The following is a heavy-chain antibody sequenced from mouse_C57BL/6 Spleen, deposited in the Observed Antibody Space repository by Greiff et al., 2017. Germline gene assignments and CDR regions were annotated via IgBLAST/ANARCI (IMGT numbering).Heavy chain of an antibody. CDR1: GFTFGDYG. CDR2: ISSGSSTI. V-gene: IGHV5-17*01. J-gene: IGHJ4*01. CDR3: ARPYSNNEDYYAMDY. D-gene: IGHD2-5*01. Sequence: EVHLVESGGGLVKPGGSLKLSCAASGFTFGDYGMHWVRQAPEKGLEWVAYISSGSSTIYYADTVKGRFTISRDNAKNTLFLQMTSLRSEDTAMYYCARPYSNNEDYYAMDYWGQGTSVTVAS.